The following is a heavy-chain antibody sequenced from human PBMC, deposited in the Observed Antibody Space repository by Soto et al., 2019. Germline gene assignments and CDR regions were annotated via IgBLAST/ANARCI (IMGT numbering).Heavy chain of an antibody. CDR3: ARGGYYDSSGYSFFDY. CDR2: IIPIFGTA. CDR1: GGTFSSYA. D-gene: IGHD3-22*01. J-gene: IGHJ4*02. V-gene: IGHV1-69*13. Sequence: SVKVSCKASGGTFSSYAISWVRQAPGQGLEWMGGIIPIFGTANYAQKFQGRVTITADESTSTAYMELSSLRSEDTAVYYCARGGYYDSSGYSFFDYWGQGTLVTVSS.